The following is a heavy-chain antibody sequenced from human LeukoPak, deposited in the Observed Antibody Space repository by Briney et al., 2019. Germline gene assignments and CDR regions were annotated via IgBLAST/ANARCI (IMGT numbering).Heavy chain of an antibody. Sequence: GGSLRLSCAASGFTFSSYGMHWVRQAPGKGLEWVAFIRYDGSNKYYADSVKGRFTISRDNSKNTLYLQMNSLRAEDTAVYYCAKGTPREAAPPGYWGQGTLVTVSS. CDR2: IRYDGSNK. V-gene: IGHV3-30*02. CDR1: GFTFSSYG. J-gene: IGHJ4*02. CDR3: AKGTPREAAPPGY. D-gene: IGHD6-6*01.